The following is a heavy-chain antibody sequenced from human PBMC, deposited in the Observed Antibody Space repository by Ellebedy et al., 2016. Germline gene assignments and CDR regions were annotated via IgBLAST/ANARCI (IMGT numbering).Heavy chain of an antibody. CDR3: ARDPGVVGYFQPNDY. CDR2: ISYDGSNK. Sequence: GESLKISCAASGFTFSSYGMHWVRQAQGKGLEWVAVISYDGSNKYYADSVKGRFTISRDNSKNTLYLQMNSLRAEDTAVYYCARDPGVVGYFQPNDYWGQGTLVTVSS. D-gene: IGHD2/OR15-2a*01. J-gene: IGHJ4*02. CDR1: GFTFSSYG. V-gene: IGHV3-30*03.